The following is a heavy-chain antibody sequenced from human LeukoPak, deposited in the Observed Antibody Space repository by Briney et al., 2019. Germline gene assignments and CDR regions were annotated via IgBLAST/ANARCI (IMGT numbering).Heavy chain of an antibody. J-gene: IGHJ3*02. V-gene: IGHV3-21*01. D-gene: IGHD1-26*01. CDR1: GFTFSTHN. CDR2: ISSSSSSYK. CDR3: ARGLRGSYSAFDI. Sequence: PGGSLRLSCVASGFTFSTHNIHWVRQAPGKGLEWVSTISSSSSSYKYYADSVKGRFTISRDNAKNSLYLQMNSLRAEDTAVYYCARGLRGSYSAFDIWGQGTMVTVSS.